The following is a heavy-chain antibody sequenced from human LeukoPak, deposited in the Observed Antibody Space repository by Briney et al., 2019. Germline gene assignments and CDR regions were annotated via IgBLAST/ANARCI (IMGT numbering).Heavy chain of an antibody. CDR1: GFTFRNYW. CDR2: INQDGSGE. D-gene: IGHD1-26*01. V-gene: IGHV3-7*01. J-gene: IGHJ4*02. Sequence: PGGSLRLSCVASGFTFRNYWMSWVRQAPGRGQEWVANINQDGSGEYYVDSVKGRFTISRDNAKNSLYLQMNSLRAEDTAIFYCARSQRGSFDYWGQGTLVTVSS. CDR3: ARSQRGSFDY.